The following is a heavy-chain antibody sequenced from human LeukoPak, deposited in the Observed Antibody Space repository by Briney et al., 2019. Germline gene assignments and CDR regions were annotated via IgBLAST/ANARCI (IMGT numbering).Heavy chain of an antibody. V-gene: IGHV1-2*07. CDR3: AGRYDFWSGYYVARGDSFDI. D-gene: IGHD3-3*01. CDR1: GYTFTGHY. J-gene: IGHJ3*02. CDR2: INPKSGGT. Sequence: ASVKVSCKASGYTFTGHYLHWVRQVPGLGLEWMGWINPKSGGTNYAHKFQGRVTMTGDMSINTVYMELSRLTSDDTAVYYCAGRYDFWSGYYVARGDSFDIWGQGTMVIVSS.